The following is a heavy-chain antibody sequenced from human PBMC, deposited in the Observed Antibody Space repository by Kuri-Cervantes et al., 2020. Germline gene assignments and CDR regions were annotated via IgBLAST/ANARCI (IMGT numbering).Heavy chain of an antibody. J-gene: IGHJ6*04. D-gene: IGHD3-16*01. CDR2: IIPIFGSA. CDR3: ARGGTVLGEMDV. Sequence: SVKVSCKASGGTFSNYAISWVRQAPGQGLEWMGGIIPIFGSANYAQKFQGRVTITADKSTSTAYMDLSSPRSEDTAVYYCARGGTVLGEMDVWGKGTTVTVSS. CDR1: GGTFSNYA. V-gene: IGHV1-69*06.